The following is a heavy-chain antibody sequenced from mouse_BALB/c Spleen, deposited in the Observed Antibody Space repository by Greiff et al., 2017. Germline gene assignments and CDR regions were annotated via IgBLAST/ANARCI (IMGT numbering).Heavy chain of an antibody. D-gene: IGHD2-1*01. CDR2: ISYSGST. V-gene: IGHV3-8*02. J-gene: IGHJ4*01. Sequence: VQLKESGPSLVKPSQTLSLTCSVTGDSITSGYWNWIRKFPGNKLEYMGYISYSGSTYYNPSLKSRISITRDTSKNQYYLQLNSVTTEDTATYYCARYPYGNYAAMDYWGQGTSVTVSS. CDR3: ARYPYGNYAAMDY. CDR1: GDSITSGY.